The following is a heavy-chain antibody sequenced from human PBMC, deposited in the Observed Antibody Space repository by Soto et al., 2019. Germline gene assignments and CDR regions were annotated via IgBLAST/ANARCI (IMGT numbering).Heavy chain of an antibody. Sequence: QVQLVQSGAEVKKPGASVKVSRKASGYTFTSYAMHWVRQAPGQRLEWMGWINAGNGNTKYSQKFQGRVTITRDTSASTAYMELSSLRSEDTAVYYCAREDIVVVPAALNWFDPWGQGTLVTVSS. J-gene: IGHJ5*02. CDR2: INAGNGNT. D-gene: IGHD2-2*01. CDR3: AREDIVVVPAALNWFDP. CDR1: GYTFTSYA. V-gene: IGHV1-3*01.